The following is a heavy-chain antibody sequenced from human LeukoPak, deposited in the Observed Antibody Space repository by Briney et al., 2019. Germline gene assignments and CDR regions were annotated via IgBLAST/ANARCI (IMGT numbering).Heavy chain of an antibody. CDR3: ARRPPLPGIAVAGLADY. CDR1: GVSFSGYY. J-gene: IGHJ4*02. V-gene: IGHV4-34*01. Sequence: SETLSLTCAVYGVSFSGYYWSWIRQPPGKGLEWIGEINHSGSTNYNPSLKSRVTISVDTSKNQFSLKLSSVTAADTAVYYCARRPPLPGIAVAGLADYWGQGTLVTVSS. D-gene: IGHD6-19*01. CDR2: INHSGST.